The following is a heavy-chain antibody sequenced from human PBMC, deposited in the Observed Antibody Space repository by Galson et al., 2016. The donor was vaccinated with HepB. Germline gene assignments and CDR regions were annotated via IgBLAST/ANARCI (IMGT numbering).Heavy chain of an antibody. Sequence: TLSLTCTVSGASISSSDYYWSWIRQSAGKGLEWIGRIYKNGGTNYNPSLRSRVSISLDTSKNQFSLKLNSVTAADTAVYFCAREAVAYDPIFDYWGQGTLVTASS. J-gene: IGHJ4*02. CDR1: GASISSSDYY. CDR3: AREAVAYDPIFDY. CDR2: IYKNGGT. V-gene: IGHV4-61*02. D-gene: IGHD4-23*01.